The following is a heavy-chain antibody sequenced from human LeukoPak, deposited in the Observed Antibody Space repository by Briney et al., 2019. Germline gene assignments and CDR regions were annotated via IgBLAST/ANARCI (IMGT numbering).Heavy chain of an antibody. CDR2: INPNSGGT. Sequence: ASVKVSCKASGHTFTGYYMHWVRQAPGQGLEWMGWINPNSGGTNYAQKFQGRVTMTRDTSISTAYMELSRLRSDDTAVYYCARVVTMVRGEYYFDYWGQGTLVTVSS. D-gene: IGHD3-10*01. CDR1: GHTFTGYY. CDR3: ARVVTMVRGEYYFDY. V-gene: IGHV1-2*02. J-gene: IGHJ4*02.